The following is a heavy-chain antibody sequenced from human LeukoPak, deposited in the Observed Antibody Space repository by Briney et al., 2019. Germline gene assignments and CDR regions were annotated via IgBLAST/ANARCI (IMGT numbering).Heavy chain of an antibody. CDR2: ISAYGNT. CDR3: ARGIIGYYFDY. CDR1: GYTFTIYG. D-gene: IGHD2-15*01. Sequence: ASVKVSCKTPGYTFTIYGISWVRQAPGQGLEWMGLISAYGNTNYAQNLQGRVTMTTDTSTSTAYMELRSLRSDDTAVYYCARGIIGYYFDYWGQGTLVTVSS. J-gene: IGHJ4*02. V-gene: IGHV1-18*01.